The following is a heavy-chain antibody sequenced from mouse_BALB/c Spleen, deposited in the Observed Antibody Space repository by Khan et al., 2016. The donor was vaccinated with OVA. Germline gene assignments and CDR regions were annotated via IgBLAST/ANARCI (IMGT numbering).Heavy chain of an antibody. CDR1: GFTFTDYY. CDR2: IRNKANGYTT. D-gene: IGHD2-14*01. V-gene: IGHV7-3*02. J-gene: IGHJ4*01. CDR3: VRDNPIPMDY. Sequence: VELVESGGGLVQPGGSLRLSCATSGFTFTDYYMSWVRQPPGKVLEWLGFIRNKANGYTTAYSASVKGRFNISSANSQCFLYFQMNTLRAEDSATYYCVRDNPIPMDYWGQGTSVTVSS.